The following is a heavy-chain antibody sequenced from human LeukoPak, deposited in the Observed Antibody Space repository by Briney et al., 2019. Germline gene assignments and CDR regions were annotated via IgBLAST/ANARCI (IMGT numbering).Heavy chain of an antibody. J-gene: IGHJ4*02. Sequence: PSETLSLTCTVSGGSISSGGNYWSWIRQHPGKGLEWIGYTYYTGSTNNNPSLKSRITLSVDTSKNQFSLRLSSVTAAGTAVYYCARRVGKYPTYYFDYWGQGTLVTVSS. D-gene: IGHD1-1*01. CDR3: ARRVGKYPTYYFDY. CDR2: TYYTGST. CDR1: GGSISSGGNY. V-gene: IGHV4-31*03.